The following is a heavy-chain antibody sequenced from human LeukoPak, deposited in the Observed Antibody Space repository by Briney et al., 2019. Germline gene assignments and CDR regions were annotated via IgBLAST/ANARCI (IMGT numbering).Heavy chain of an antibody. J-gene: IGHJ4*02. CDR1: GDSINSLDL. Sequence: SGTLSLTCTVSGDSINSLDLWSWVRQPPGKGLEWIGEMYLSGTTHSNPSVKSRVTISIDKSKNQFFLNLSSVTAADTAVYYCAGLVGRYSSGLYYYYFGYWGQGTLVTVSS. CDR3: AGLVGRYSSGLYYYYFGY. D-gene: IGHD3-22*01. CDR2: MYLSGTT. V-gene: IGHV4-4*02.